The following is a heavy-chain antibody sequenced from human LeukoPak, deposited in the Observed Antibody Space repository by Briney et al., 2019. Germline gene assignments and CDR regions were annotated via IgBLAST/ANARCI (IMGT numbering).Heavy chain of an antibody. Sequence: EASVKVSCNASGYTFIVYSMHWVRQPPAQGLEWMGCINPKSGGTHFAQKFQGRVTMTRDTSISTAYMELSRLGSDDTAVYYCARDHDYSSGWHEYFHYWGQGTRVTVSS. CDR1: GYTFIVYS. CDR2: INPKSGGT. V-gene: IGHV1-2*02. CDR3: ARDHDYSSGWHEYFHY. J-gene: IGHJ1*01. D-gene: IGHD6-19*01.